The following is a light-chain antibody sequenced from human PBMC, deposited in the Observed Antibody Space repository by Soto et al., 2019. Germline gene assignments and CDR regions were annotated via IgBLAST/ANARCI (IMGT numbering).Light chain of an antibody. V-gene: IGKV3-15*01. Sequence: EIVVTQSPATLSVSPGERATLSCRASQRIDTNLAWFQQKRGQAPRLLIYGASTRATGVPARFRGSGSVTECTLTISSLQSEDSADYYCQQYYYWWTFGQGTKGEIK. CDR2: GAS. CDR1: QRIDTN. J-gene: IGKJ1*01. CDR3: QQYYYWWT.